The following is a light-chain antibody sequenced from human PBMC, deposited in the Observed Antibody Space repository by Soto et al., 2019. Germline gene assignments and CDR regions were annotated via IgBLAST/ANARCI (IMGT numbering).Light chain of an antibody. CDR2: LEGSGSY. Sequence: QSVLTQSSSASASLGSAVKLTCTLSSGHSSYIIAWHQQLPGRAPRYLMKLEGSGSYNKGSGVPDRFSGSSSGADRYLTISNLQFEDEADYYCVPWASHSQVCGGWTKLTVL. CDR3: VPWASHSQV. CDR1: SGHSSYI. V-gene: IGLV4-60*02. J-gene: IGLJ2*01.